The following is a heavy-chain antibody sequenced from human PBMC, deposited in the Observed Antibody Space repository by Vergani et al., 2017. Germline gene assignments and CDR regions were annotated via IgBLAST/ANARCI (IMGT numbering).Heavy chain of an antibody. CDR3: ARVVGDSSGYYLDY. J-gene: IGHJ4*02. CDR1: GFTFSSYG. D-gene: IGHD3-22*01. CDR2: IWYDGSNK. V-gene: IGHV3-33*01. Sequence: QVQLVESGGGVVQPGRSLRLSCAASGFTFSSYGMHWGRQAPGKGLEWVAVIWYDGSNKYYADSVKGRFTISRDNSKNTLYLQMNSLRAEDTAVYYCARVVGDSSGYYLDYWGQGTLVTVSS.